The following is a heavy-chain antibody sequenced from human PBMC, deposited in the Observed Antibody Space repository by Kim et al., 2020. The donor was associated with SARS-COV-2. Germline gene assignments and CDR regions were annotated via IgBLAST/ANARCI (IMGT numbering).Heavy chain of an antibody. D-gene: IGHD3-10*01. Sequence: SGKGRFTISRDNSKNTLYLQMNSLRAEDTAVYYCAKGLSTMVRGAVGYWGQGTLVTVSS. V-gene: IGHV3-23*01. J-gene: IGHJ4*02. CDR3: AKGLSTMVRGAVGY.